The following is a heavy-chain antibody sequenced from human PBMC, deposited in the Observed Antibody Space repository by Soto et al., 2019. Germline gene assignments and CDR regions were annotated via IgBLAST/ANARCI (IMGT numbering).Heavy chain of an antibody. CDR3: LRGGRGYTRDYVLDA. Sequence: EVQLVESGGGLVKPGGSLRLSCVDSGFTFRSYSMNWVRQAPGKGLEWVASISSTSSVIWYAASLKGRFTISRDNAKNSLFLQMDSLRADDTAGYYCLRGGRGYTRDYVLDAWGHGKMVTVSS. CDR2: ISSTSSVI. CDR1: GFTFRSYS. V-gene: IGHV3-21*06. J-gene: IGHJ3*01. D-gene: IGHD2-2*02.